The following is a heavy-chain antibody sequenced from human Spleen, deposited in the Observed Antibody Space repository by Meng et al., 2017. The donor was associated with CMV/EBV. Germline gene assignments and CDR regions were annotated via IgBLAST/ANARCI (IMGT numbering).Heavy chain of an antibody. CDR3: ARHLSPAAIPYYYYGMDV. CDR1: GGSISSSSYY. Sequence: SETLSLTCTVSGGSISSSSYYWGWIRQPPGKGLEWIGSIYYSGSTYYNPSLKSRVTISVDTSKNQFSLKLSSVTAADTAVYYCARHLSPAAIPYYYYGMDVWGQGTTVTVSS. J-gene: IGHJ6*02. D-gene: IGHD2-2*01. V-gene: IGHV4-39*01. CDR2: IYYSGST.